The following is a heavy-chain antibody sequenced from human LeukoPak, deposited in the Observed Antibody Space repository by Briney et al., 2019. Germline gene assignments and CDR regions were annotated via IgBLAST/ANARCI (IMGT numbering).Heavy chain of an antibody. V-gene: IGHV1-18*01. CDR3: ASPSGSYFSGFDY. CDR1: GYTFTSYD. Sequence: ASVKVSCKASGYTFTSYDINWVRQATGQGLEWMGWISAYNGNTNYAQKLQGRVTMTTDTSTSTAYMELRSLRSDDTAVYYCASPSGSYFSGFDYWGQGTLVTVSS. CDR2: ISAYNGNT. J-gene: IGHJ4*02. D-gene: IGHD1-26*01.